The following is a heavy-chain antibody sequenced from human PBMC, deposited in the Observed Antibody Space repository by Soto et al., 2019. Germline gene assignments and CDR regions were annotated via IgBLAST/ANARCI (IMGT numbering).Heavy chain of an antibody. J-gene: IGHJ4*02. V-gene: IGHV1-69*02. Sequence: QVQLVQSGAEVKSAGSSVKVSCKASGDTFNFYSINWVRQAPGLGLEWVGRVNPILSMSNYAQRFQGRVTMTADKSAGTVYMELRSLRSEDTAIYYGASNYGSGSRAFDSWGQGALVTVSS. CDR3: ASNYGSGSRAFDS. CDR2: VNPILSMS. CDR1: GDTFNFYS. D-gene: IGHD3-10*01.